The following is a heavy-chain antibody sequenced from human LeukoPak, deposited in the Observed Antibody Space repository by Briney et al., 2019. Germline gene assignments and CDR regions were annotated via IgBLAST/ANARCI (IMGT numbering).Heavy chain of an antibody. CDR1: GFTFSSYS. Sequence: GGSLRLSCAASGFTFSSYSMNWVRQAPGKGLEWVSSISSSTSYIFYADSMKGRFTISRDNAKNSLYLQMNSLRAEDTAVYYCARVLSAAMWGGMDVWGQGTTVTVSS. D-gene: IGHD2-2*01. CDR2: ISSSTSYI. V-gene: IGHV3-21*01. CDR3: ARVLSAAMWGGMDV. J-gene: IGHJ6*02.